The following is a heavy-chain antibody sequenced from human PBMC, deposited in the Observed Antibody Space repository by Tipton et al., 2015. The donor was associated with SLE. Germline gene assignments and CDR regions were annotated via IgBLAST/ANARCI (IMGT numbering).Heavy chain of an antibody. V-gene: IGHV3-33*08. Sequence: SLRLSCAASGFTFSNYVMHWVRQAPGKGLEWVALIWLDGSKEFYADSVKGRFTVSRDNAKNALYLQINSLRVEDTSIYYCARELTGLNWFDPWGQGTLVTVSS. CDR2: IWLDGSKE. CDR1: GFTFSNYV. J-gene: IGHJ5*02. D-gene: IGHD1-14*01. CDR3: ARELTGLNWFDP.